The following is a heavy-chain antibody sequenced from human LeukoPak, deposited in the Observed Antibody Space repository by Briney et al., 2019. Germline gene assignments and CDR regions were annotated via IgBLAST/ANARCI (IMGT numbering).Heavy chain of an antibody. CDR1: GVIVSGDF. V-gene: IGHV3-53*01. J-gene: IGHJ4*02. CDR2: IYSDGST. Sequence: GGSLRLSCAASGVIVSGDFMSWVRQAPGKGLEWVSVIYSDGSTYYADSVKGRFTISRDNSKNTLDLQMTGLRAEDTAVYYCARERGRGRDSPWFDYWGQGTLVTVSS. CDR3: ARERGRGRDSPWFDY. D-gene: IGHD1-26*01.